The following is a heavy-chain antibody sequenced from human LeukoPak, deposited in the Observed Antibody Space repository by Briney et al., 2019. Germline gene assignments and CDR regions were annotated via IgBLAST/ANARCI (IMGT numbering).Heavy chain of an antibody. CDR3: ARLTFFTYYYDSSDYKGFYFDY. V-gene: IGHV4-39*02. D-gene: IGHD3-22*01. CDR2: IFYSGST. Sequence: SETLPLTCAVSGGSISSGSYYWGWVRQPPGKGLEYIGTIFYSGSTYYNPSLKSRVTMSVDTSKNHFSLKLSSVTAADTAVFYCARLTFFTYYYDSSDYKGFYFDYWGQGSLVTVSS. CDR1: GGSISSGSYY. J-gene: IGHJ4*02.